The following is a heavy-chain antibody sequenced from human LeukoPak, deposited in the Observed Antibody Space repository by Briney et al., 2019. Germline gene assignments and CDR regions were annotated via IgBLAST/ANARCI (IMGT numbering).Heavy chain of an antibody. J-gene: IGHJ5*02. CDR2: IYPGDSDT. D-gene: IGHD2-2*01. CDR1: GYSFTSYW. Sequence: GEPLKISCQGSGYSFTSYWVGWVRPMPGKGLEWMVIIYPGDSDTRYSPSFQGQVTLSAETSISSPYLQWSSPKASDTAMYYSARHRCSSTSCYPEDNWFDPWGQGTLVTVSS. CDR3: ARHRCSSTSCYPEDNWFDP. V-gene: IGHV5-51*01.